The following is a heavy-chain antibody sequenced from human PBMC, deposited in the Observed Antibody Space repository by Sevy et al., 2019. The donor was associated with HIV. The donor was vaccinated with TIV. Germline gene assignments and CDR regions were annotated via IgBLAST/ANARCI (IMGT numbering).Heavy chain of an antibody. CDR3: AKDRDGYSGYDLLLH. CDR1: GFTFSSYA. CDR2: ISGSGGST. J-gene: IGHJ4*02. V-gene: IGHV3-23*01. D-gene: IGHD5-12*01. Sequence: GGSLRLSCAASGFTFSSYAMSWVRQAPGKGLEWVSAISGSGGSTYYADSVKGRFTISRDNSKNTLYLQMNSLRAEDTAVYYCAKDRDGYSGYDLLLHWGQGTLVTVSS.